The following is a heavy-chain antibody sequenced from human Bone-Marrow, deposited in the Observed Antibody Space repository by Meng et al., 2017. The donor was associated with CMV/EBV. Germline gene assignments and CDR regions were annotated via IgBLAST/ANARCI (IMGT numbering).Heavy chain of an antibody. J-gene: IGHJ6*02. V-gene: IGHV4-34*01. Sequence: SQTLSLTCAVYGGSFSGYYWSWIRQPPGKGLEWIGEINHSGSTNYNPSPKNRVTISVDTSKNQFSLKLSSLTAAHTAVYYCARGFWHSSSFLKHYYYYYGMDVWGQGTTVTVYS. CDR3: ARGFWHSSSFLKHYYYYYGMDV. D-gene: IGHD6-6*01. CDR2: INHSGST. CDR1: GGSFSGYY.